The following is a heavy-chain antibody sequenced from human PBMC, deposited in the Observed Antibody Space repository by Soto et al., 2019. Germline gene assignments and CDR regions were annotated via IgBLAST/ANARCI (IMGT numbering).Heavy chain of an antibody. CDR1: GYAFPHYV. Sequence: VKVSCETSGYAFPHYVINWVRQAPGHGLEWMGFSTHTGNTNYAQNFQGRVVLTTDTSTSTAYMEVTSLRSDDTAVYYCARSGEHPLDYWGQGTPVT. D-gene: IGHD1-26*01. V-gene: IGHV1-18*01. CDR2: STHTGNT. J-gene: IGHJ4*02. CDR3: ARSGEHPLDY.